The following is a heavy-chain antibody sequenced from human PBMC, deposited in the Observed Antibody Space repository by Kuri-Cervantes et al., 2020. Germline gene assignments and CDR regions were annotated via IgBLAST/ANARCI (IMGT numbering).Heavy chain of an antibody. V-gene: IGHV3-30-3*01. D-gene: IGHD4-17*01. CDR2: ISHDGSNK. CDR3: ARGVGDYSAGAGY. J-gene: IGHJ4*02. Sequence: GGSLRLSCAASGFTFSSYAMHWVRQAPGKGLEWVAVISHDGSNKYYADSVKGRFTISRDNSKNTLYLQMNSLRAEDTAVYYCARGVGDYSAGAGYWGQGTLVTVSS. CDR1: GFTFSSYA.